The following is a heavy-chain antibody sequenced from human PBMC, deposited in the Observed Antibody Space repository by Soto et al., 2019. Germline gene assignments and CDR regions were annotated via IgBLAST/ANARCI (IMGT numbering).Heavy chain of an antibody. CDR3: ARVGGIAVAGHSWSYYYYMDV. CDR2: ISSSSSTI. CDR1: GFTFSSYS. Sequence: PGGSLRLSCAASGFTFSSYSMNWVRQAPGKGLEWVSYISSSSSTIYYADSVKGRFTISRDNAKNSLYLQMNSLRAEDTAVYYCARVGGIAVAGHSWSYYYYMDVWGKGTTVTVSS. V-gene: IGHV3-48*01. J-gene: IGHJ6*03. D-gene: IGHD6-19*01.